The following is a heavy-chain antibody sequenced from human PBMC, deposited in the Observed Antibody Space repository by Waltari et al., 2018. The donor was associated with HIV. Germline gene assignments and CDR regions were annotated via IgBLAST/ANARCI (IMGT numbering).Heavy chain of an antibody. Sequence: QVQLQESGPGLVKPLQTLSLTCIVPGGSINSDDYSWNWIRKHPRKGLEWIGSIYYGGSTYYNPSIKSRITVSVDRSKNQFALKLTSVTAADTAVYYCARIGTLQYYFDYWGQGTLVTVSS. D-gene: IGHD1-1*01. CDR2: IYYGGST. V-gene: IGHV4-30-4*08. CDR3: ARIGTLQYYFDY. CDR1: GGSINSDDYS. J-gene: IGHJ4*02.